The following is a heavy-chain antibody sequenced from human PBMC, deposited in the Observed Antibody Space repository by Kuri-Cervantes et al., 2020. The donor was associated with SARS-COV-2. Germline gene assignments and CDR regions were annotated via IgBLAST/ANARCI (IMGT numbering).Heavy chain of an antibody. Sequence: GALRLSCQGSGYSFTSYWIGWVRQMPGKGLEWLGIIYPGDSDTRYSPSFQGQITNSADKSISTAYRQWSSLKASDTAMYYCARPLYYYDSSGYPGSVVAFDIWGQGTMVTVSS. CDR1: GYSFTSYW. J-gene: IGHJ3*02. D-gene: IGHD3-22*01. CDR2: IYPGDSDT. CDR3: ARPLYYYDSSGYPGSVVAFDI. V-gene: IGHV5-51*01.